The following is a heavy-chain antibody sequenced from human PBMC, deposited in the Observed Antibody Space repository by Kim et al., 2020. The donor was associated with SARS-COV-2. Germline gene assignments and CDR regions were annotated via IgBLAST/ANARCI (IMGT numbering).Heavy chain of an antibody. CDR1: GGSFSGYY. CDR2: INHSGST. V-gene: IGHV4-34*01. J-gene: IGHJ3*01. CDR3: ASSTPDYGDYGFGTTGAF. D-gene: IGHD4-17*01. Sequence: SETLSLTCAVYGGSFSGYYWSWIRQPPGKGLEWIGEINHSGSTNYNPSLKSRVTISVDTSKNQFSLKLSSVTAADTAVYYCASSTPDYGDYGFGTTGAF.